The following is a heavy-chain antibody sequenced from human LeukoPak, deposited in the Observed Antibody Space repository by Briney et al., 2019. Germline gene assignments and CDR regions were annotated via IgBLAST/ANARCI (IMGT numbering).Heavy chain of an antibody. V-gene: IGHV1-8*01. CDR1: GYTFTSYD. Sequence: ASVKVSCKASGYTFTSYDINWVRQATGQGLEWMGWMNPNSGNTGYAQKFQGRVTMTRNTSISTAYMELSSLRSEDTAVYYCTRGLGRMATMDWFDPWGQGTLVTVSS. CDR3: TRGLGRMATMDWFDP. J-gene: IGHJ5*02. CDR2: MNPNSGNT. D-gene: IGHD5-24*01.